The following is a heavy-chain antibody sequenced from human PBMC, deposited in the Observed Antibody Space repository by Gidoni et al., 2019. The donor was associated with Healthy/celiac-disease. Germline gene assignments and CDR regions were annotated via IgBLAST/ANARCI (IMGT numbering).Heavy chain of an antibody. CDR2: INHSGST. V-gene: IGHV4-34*01. CDR3: ARGSLWFDRYFDY. D-gene: IGHD3-10*01. Sequence: VQLQQWGAGLLKPSETLSLTCAVYGGSFSGYYWSWIRQPPGKGLEWIGEINHSGSTNYNPSLKSRVTISVDTSKNQFSLKLSSVTAADTAVYYCARGSLWFDRYFDYWGQGTLVTVSS. J-gene: IGHJ4*02. CDR1: GGSFSGYY.